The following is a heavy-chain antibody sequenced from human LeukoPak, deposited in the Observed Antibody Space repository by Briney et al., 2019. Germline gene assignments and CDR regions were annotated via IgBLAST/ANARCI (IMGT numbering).Heavy chain of an antibody. V-gene: IGHV1-18*01. CDR2: ISAYNGNT. CDR1: GYTFTSYG. Sequence: GASVKVSCKASGYTFTSYGISWVRQAPGQGLEWMGWISAYNGNTNYAQKLQGRVTMTTDTSTSTAYMELRSLRSDDTAVYYCARASDYYDSSGYPERWGQGTLVTVSS. J-gene: IGHJ4*02. CDR3: ARASDYYDSSGYPER. D-gene: IGHD3-22*01.